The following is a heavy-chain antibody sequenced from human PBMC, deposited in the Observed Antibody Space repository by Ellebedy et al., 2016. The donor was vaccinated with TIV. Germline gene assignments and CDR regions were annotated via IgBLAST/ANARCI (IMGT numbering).Heavy chain of an antibody. CDR3: ARDKAWGNERVIDAFDI. J-gene: IGHJ3*02. CDR2: MSGSTITK. V-gene: IGHV3-48*04. Sequence: GGSLRLSCAASGFSFSSYSMNWVRQAPGKGLEWVSYMSGSTITKYYADSVKGRFTISRDNAKNSLYLQMNSLRAEDTAVYYCARDKAWGNERVIDAFDIWGQGTMVTVSS. D-gene: IGHD7-27*01. CDR1: GFSFSSYS.